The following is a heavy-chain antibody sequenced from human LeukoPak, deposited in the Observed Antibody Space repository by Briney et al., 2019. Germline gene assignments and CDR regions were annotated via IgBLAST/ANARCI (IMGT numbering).Heavy chain of an antibody. CDR3: ARVRGQGDWLSISFDY. CDR2: IYYSGST. V-gene: IGHV4-31*03. J-gene: IGHJ4*01. CDR1: GGSISSGGYY. Sequence: PSETLSLTCTVSGGSISSGGYYWSWIRQHPGKGLEWIGYIYYSGSTYYNPSLKSRVTISVDTSKNQFSLKLSSVTAADTAVYYCARVRGQGDWLSISFDYWGHGTLITVSS. D-gene: IGHD3/OR15-3a*01.